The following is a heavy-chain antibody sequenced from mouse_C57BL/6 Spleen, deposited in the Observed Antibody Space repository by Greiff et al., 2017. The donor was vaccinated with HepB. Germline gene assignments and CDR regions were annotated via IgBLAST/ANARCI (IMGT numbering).Heavy chain of an antibody. J-gene: IGHJ3*01. D-gene: IGHD4-1*01. V-gene: IGHV1-15*01. CDR2: IDPETGGT. Sequence: LQESGAELVRPGASVTLSCKASGYTFTDYEMHWVKQTPVHGLEWIGAIDPETGGTAYNQKFKGKAILTADKSSSTAYMELRSLTSEDSAVYYCTRSGAFTGSFAYWGQGTLVTVSA. CDR1: GYTFTDYE. CDR3: TRSGAFTGSFAY.